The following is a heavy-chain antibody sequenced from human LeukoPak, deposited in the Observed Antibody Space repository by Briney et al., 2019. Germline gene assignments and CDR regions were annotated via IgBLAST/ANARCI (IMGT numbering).Heavy chain of an antibody. CDR2: INPNSGNT. CDR1: GYTFTGYY. Sequence: ASVKVSCKASGYTFTGYYMHWVRQAPGQGLEWMGWINPNSGNTNYAQKLQGRVTMTTDTSTSTAYMELRSLRSDDTAVYYCARDYGGNGFDYWGQGTLVTVSS. D-gene: IGHD4-23*01. V-gene: IGHV1-18*04. CDR3: ARDYGGNGFDY. J-gene: IGHJ4*02.